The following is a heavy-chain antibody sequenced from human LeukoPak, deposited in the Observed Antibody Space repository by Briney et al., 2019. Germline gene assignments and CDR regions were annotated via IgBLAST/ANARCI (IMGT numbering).Heavy chain of an antibody. V-gene: IGHV3-9*01. D-gene: IGHD2-15*01. CDR1: GFTFDDYA. CDR3: AKARGCGSGGSCYDYYYYYMDV. Sequence: PGGSLRLSCAASGFTFDDYAMHWVRQAPGKGLEWVSGISWNSGSIGYADSVKGRFTISRDNSKNTLYLQMNSLRAEDTAVYYCAKARGCGSGGSCYDYYYYYMDVWGKGTTVTISS. J-gene: IGHJ6*03. CDR2: ISWNSGSI.